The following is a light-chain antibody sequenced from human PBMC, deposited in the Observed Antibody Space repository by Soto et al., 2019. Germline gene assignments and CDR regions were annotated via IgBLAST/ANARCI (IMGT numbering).Light chain of an antibody. CDR2: GAS. CDR3: QQSYSSPPT. Sequence: IQLTQSPSSLSASVGDSVTITCRASQGITSYLAWYQQKPGKAPNLLIYGASTLQSGVPSRFSGSGSGTDFILTISSLQPEDFATYYCQQSYSSPPTFGQGTKVDIK. V-gene: IGKV1-39*01. J-gene: IGKJ1*01. CDR1: QGITSY.